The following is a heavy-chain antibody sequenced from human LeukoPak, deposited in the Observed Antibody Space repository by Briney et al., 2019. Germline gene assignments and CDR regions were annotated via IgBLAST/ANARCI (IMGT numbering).Heavy chain of an antibody. CDR1: GGSISSGDYY. CDR3: ARGRLGEPKGFDY. Sequence: SQTLSLTCTVSGGSISSGDYYWSWIRQPPGKGLEWIGYIYYSGSTCYNPSLKSRVTISVDTSKNQFSLKLSSVTAADTAVYYCARGRLGEPKGFDYWGQGTLVAVSS. D-gene: IGHD4-11*01. V-gene: IGHV4-30-4*08. CDR2: IYYSGST. J-gene: IGHJ4*02.